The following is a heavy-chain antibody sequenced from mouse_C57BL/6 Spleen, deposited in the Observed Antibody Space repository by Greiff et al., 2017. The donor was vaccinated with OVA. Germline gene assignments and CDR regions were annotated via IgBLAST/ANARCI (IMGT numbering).Heavy chain of an antibody. D-gene: IGHD1-1*01. CDR1: GFTFSSYA. J-gene: IGHJ1*03. CDR3: TRGGYYGSIYWYFDV. V-gene: IGHV5-9-1*02. Sequence: EVKLMESGEGLVKPGGSLKLSCAASGFTFSSYAMSWVRQTPEKRLEWVAYISSGGDYIYYADTVKGRFTISRDNARNTLYLQMSSLKSEDTAMYYCTRGGYYGSIYWYFDVWGTGTTVTVSS. CDR2: ISSGGDYI.